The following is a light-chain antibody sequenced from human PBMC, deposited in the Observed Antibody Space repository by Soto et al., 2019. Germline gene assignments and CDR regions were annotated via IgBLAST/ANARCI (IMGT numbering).Light chain of an antibody. V-gene: IGLV1-40*01. J-gene: IGLJ3*02. Sequence: QAVLTQPPSVSGAPGQRVTISCTGSSSNIGAGYGVHWYQQLPGTAPKLLIYGNSNRPSGVPDRFSGSESGTSASLAITGLRAEDEADYYCQSYDSSLSGWVFGGGTKLTVL. CDR1: SSNIGAGYG. CDR3: QSYDSSLSGWV. CDR2: GNS.